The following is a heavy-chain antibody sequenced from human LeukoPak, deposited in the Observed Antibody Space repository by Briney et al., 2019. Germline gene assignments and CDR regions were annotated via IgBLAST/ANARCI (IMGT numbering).Heavy chain of an antibody. CDR3: ASYLVGATTRDAFDI. J-gene: IGHJ3*02. Sequence: SETLSLTCTVSGGSISSYYWSWIRQPAGKGLEWIGRIYTSGSTNYNPSLKSRVTMSVDTSKNQFSLKLSSVTAADTAAYYCASYLVGATTRDAFDIWGQGTMVTVSS. D-gene: IGHD1-26*01. V-gene: IGHV4-4*07. CDR2: IYTSGST. CDR1: GGSISSYY.